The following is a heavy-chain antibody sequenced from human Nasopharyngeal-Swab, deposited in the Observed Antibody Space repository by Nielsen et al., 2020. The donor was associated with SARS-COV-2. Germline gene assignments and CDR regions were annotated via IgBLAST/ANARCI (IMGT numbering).Heavy chain of an antibody. V-gene: IGHV4-39*01. Sequence: SETLSLTCTVSGGSFSSSSYYWGWIRQPPGKGLEWIGSIYYSGSTYYNPSLKSRVTISVDTSKNQFSLKLSSVTAADTAVYYCAATSVLRFLEWLNNWFDPWGQGTLVTVSS. CDR3: AATSVLRFLEWLNNWFDP. J-gene: IGHJ5*02. CDR2: IYYSGST. CDR1: GGSFSSSSYY. D-gene: IGHD3-3*01.